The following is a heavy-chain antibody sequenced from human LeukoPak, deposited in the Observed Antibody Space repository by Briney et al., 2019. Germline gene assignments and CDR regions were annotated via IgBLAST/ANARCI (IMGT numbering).Heavy chain of an antibody. J-gene: IGHJ1*01. CDR1: GDSVTCND. D-gene: IGHD2-15*01. CDR2: IVDDGGGT. V-gene: IGHV1-2*06. CDR3: ARGPGDIVVVVAAKGEYFQH. Sequence: ASSKGSCRASGDSVTCNDMRCGGLAVGRGLGWLTRIVDDGGGTNYAQKFQGRVTMTRDTSISTAYMELSRLRSDDTAVYYCARGPGDIVVVVAAKGEYFQHWGQGTLVTVSS.